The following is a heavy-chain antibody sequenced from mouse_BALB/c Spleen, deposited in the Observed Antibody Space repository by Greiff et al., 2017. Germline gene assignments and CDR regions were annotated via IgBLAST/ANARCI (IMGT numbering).Heavy chain of an antibody. CDR1: GFTFNTYA. CDR2: IRSKSNNYAT. Sequence: DVMLVESGGGLVQPKGSLKLSCAASGFTFNTYAMNWVRQAPGKGLEWVARIRSKSNNYATYYADSVKDRFTISRDDSQSMLYLQMNNLKTEDTAMYYCVSHYGNFAWFAYWGQGTLVTVSA. J-gene: IGHJ3*01. CDR3: VSHYGNFAWFAY. D-gene: IGHD2-1*01. V-gene: IGHV10-1*02.